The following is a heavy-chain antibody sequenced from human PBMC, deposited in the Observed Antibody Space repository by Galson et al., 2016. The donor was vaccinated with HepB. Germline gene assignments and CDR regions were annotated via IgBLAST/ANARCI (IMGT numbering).Heavy chain of an antibody. D-gene: IGHD3-3*01. V-gene: IGHV3-30*18. CDR2: VSFDGSQK. CDR3: AKGLYNDFWSGFPPYYDYVREV. CDR1: GFTFSSYG. J-gene: IGHJ6*02. Sequence: SLRLSCAASGFTFSSYGMHWVRQAPGQGLEWVAVVSFDGSQKYYPDSVKGRFAISRDNSKNTLFLHVGSLSSEDTAVYYCAKGLYNDFWSGFPPYYDYVREVWGQGTTVTVSS.